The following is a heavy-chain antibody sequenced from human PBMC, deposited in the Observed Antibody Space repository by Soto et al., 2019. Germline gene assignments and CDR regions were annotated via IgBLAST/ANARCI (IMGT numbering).Heavy chain of an antibody. J-gene: IGHJ4*02. Sequence: GGSLRLSCAASGFNFGNHGMHWVRQARGKGLEWVALISFDDSNKKYADSVKGRFTISRDNSRNMLFLQMNTLRPDDTAVYFCVSTGPDWGQGTQVTVSS. CDR1: GFNFGNHG. V-gene: IGHV3-30*03. CDR2: ISFDDSNK. D-gene: IGHD3-10*01. CDR3: VSTGPD.